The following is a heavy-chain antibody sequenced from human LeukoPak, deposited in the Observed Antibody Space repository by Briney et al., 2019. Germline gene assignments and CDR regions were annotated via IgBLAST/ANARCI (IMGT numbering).Heavy chain of an antibody. CDR1: GGSISSGDSS. Sequence: SETLSLTCTVSGGSISSGDSSWSWIRQPPGKGLEWIGYIYSSGDTYYNPSLKSRVTISVDTSKNQFSLRLSSVTAADTAVYYCARDYRGYSYGTFDYWGQGTLVTVSS. CDR3: ARDYRGYSYGTFDY. D-gene: IGHD5-18*01. J-gene: IGHJ4*02. V-gene: IGHV4-30-4*01. CDR2: IYSSGDT.